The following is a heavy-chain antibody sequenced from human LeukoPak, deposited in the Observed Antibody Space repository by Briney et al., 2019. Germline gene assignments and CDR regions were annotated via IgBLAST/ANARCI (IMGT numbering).Heavy chain of an antibody. V-gene: IGHV3-30*18. D-gene: IGHD3-10*01. CDR3: AKEVRRAYYGSRRRLDY. CDR2: ILYDGSNK. J-gene: IGHJ4*02. Sequence: GGSMRLSSVVFGFTFSIYGVHWVRQVQSEGLEWVAVILYDGSNKYYADSVTGRFTISRDNSKNTLYLQINSLRAEDTAVYDWAKEVRRAYYGSRRRLDYWGQGTLVTVSS. CDR1: GFTFSIYG.